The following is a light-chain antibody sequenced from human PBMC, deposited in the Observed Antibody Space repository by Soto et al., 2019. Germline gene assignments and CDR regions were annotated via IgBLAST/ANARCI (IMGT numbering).Light chain of an antibody. J-gene: IGKJ3*01. CDR1: QSVSSSY. Sequence: EIGLTQSPGTLSLSPGERATLSCRASQSVSSSYLAWYQQKPGQAPRLLIYGASSRATGIPDRFSGSGSGTDFTLTISRLEPEDVAVYYCQQYGSSPPRFTFGPGTKVDIK. V-gene: IGKV3-20*01. CDR3: QQYGSSPPRFT. CDR2: GAS.